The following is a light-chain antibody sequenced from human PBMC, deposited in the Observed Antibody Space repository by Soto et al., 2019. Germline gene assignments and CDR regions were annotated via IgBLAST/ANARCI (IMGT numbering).Light chain of an antibody. CDR3: QQLNSYPL. CDR2: AAS. J-gene: IGKJ3*01. CDR1: QGISSY. Sequence: IQLTQSPSSLSASVGDRVTITCRASQGISSYLAWYQQKPGKAPSLLIYAASTLQSGVPSRFSGSGSGTDFTLTISSLQPEDFATYYCQQLNSYPLFGPGTKVDI. V-gene: IGKV1-9*01.